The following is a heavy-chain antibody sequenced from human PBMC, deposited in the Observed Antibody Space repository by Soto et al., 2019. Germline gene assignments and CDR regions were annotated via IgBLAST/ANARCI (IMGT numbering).Heavy chain of an antibody. J-gene: IGHJ6*02. CDR3: AKSSSWYYYGMDV. CDR1: GFTFRSYA. V-gene: IGHV3-23*01. CDR2: ISGSGGST. D-gene: IGHD6-6*01. Sequence: GGSLRLSCAAAGFTFRSYAMSWVRQAPGKGLEWVSAISGSGGSTYYADSVKGRFTISRDNSKNTLYLQMNSLRAEDTAVYYCAKSSSWYYYGMDVWGQGTTVTVSS.